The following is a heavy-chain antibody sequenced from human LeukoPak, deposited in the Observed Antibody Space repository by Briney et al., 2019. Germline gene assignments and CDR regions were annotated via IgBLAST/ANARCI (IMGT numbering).Heavy chain of an antibody. V-gene: IGHV1-69*13. CDR2: IIPIFGTA. D-gene: IGHD5-24*01. Sequence: ASVKVSCKASGGTFSSYAISWARQAPGQGLEWMGGIIPIFGTANYAQKFQGRVTITADESTSTAYMELSSLRSEDTAVYYCATSLFRDLAFDYWGQGTLVTVSS. CDR1: GGTFSSYA. CDR3: ATSLFRDLAFDY. J-gene: IGHJ4*02.